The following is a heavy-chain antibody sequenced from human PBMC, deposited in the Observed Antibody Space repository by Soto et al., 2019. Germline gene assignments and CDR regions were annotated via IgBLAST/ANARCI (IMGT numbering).Heavy chain of an antibody. J-gene: IGHJ4*02. Sequence: EVQLVESGGGLVKPGGSPRLSCAASGFTFSSYSMNWVRQAPGKGLEWVSSISSSSSYIYYADSVKGRFTISRDNAKNSLYLQMNSLRAEDTAVYYCARRFGNDYIWGSYRYLFTFDYWGQGTLVTVSS. D-gene: IGHD3-16*02. CDR2: ISSSSSYI. CDR1: GFTFSSYS. V-gene: IGHV3-21*01. CDR3: ARRFGNDYIWGSYRYLFTFDY.